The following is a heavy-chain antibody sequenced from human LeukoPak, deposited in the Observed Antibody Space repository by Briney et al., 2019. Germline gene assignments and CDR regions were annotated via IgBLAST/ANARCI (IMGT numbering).Heavy chain of an antibody. Sequence: SVKVSCKASGGTFSSYAISWVRQAPGRGLEWMGGIIPIFGTANYAQKFQGRVTITADESTSTAYMELSSLRSEDTAVYYCARTRSSGYLTFDYWGQGILVTVSS. V-gene: IGHV1-69*13. J-gene: IGHJ4*02. CDR2: IIPIFGTA. CDR1: GGTFSSYA. D-gene: IGHD3-22*01. CDR3: ARTRSSGYLTFDY.